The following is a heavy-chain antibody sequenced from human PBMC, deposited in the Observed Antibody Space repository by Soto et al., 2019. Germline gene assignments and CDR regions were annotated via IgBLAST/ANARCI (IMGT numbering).Heavy chain of an antibody. D-gene: IGHD3-9*01. CDR2: INDRGSI. CDR3: ARESHDILTGPPWVWYFDL. Sequence: QVQLQQWGAGPLRPLETLSLTCGVSGGSFSGYYWAWIRQSPGKGLEWSGEINDRGSINYNPSLTSRVIISVDASMNHYSLNLRSVTAADTAVYYCARESHDILTGPPWVWYFDLWGRCTLVTVSS. J-gene: IGHJ2*01. CDR1: GGSFSGYY. V-gene: IGHV4-34*01.